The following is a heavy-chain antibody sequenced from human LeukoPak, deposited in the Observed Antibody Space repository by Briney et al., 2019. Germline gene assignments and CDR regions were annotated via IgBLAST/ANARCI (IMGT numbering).Heavy chain of an antibody. V-gene: IGHV1-46*01. D-gene: IGHD4-11*01. CDR3: ARDFYPRTDYSNYEAP. CDR2: INPSGGST. Sequence: ASVKVSCKASGGTFSSYTISWVRQAPGQGLEWMGIINPSGGSTSYAQKFQGRVTMTRDTSTSTVYMELSSLRSEDTAVYYCARDFYPRTDYSNYEAPWGQGTLVTVSS. CDR1: GGTFSSYT. J-gene: IGHJ5*02.